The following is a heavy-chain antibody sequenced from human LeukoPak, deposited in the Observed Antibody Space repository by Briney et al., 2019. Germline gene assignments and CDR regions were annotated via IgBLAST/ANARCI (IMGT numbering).Heavy chain of an antibody. CDR1: GYTFTHYD. D-gene: IGHD1-26*01. CDR3: ARGLGAPSTDFDH. V-gene: IGHV1-8*01. Sequence: ASVKLSCKASGYTFTHYDINWVRQATGQGLEWMGWMLPNGGYTGYAQKFQGRGTMTRNTATNTAYMELSSLTSDDTAIYDCARGLGAPSTDFDHWGQGTLVTVSS. CDR2: MLPNGGYT. J-gene: IGHJ4*02.